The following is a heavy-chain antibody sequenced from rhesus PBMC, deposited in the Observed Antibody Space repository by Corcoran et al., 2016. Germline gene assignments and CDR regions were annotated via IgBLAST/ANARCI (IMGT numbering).Heavy chain of an antibody. J-gene: IGHJ4*01. Sequence: EVQLVQSGAEVKKPGASVKISCKASGYTFTDYYLHWVRQAPGKGLGWMGRGEPKDGEAIHATKFQDRVTITADTSTDTAYMELSSLRSEDTAVYYCATDQYSNFRYWGQGVLVTVSS. CDR1: GYTFTDYY. V-gene: IGHV1-111*02. CDR2: GEPKDGEA. CDR3: ATDQYSNFRY. D-gene: IGHD4-23*01.